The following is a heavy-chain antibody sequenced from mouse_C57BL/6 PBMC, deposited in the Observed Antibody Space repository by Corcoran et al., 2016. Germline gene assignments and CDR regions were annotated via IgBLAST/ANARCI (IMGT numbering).Heavy chain of an antibody. D-gene: IGHD2-12*01. V-gene: IGHV14-3*01. CDR1: GFNIKNTY. Sequence: EVQLQQSVAELVRPGASVKLSCTASGFNIKNTYMHWVKQRPEQGLEWIGRIDPANGNTKYAPKFQGKATITADTSSNTAYLQLSSLTSEDTAIYYCAGGDRVSRSWFAYWGQGTLVTVSA. J-gene: IGHJ3*01. CDR3: AGGDRVSRSWFAY. CDR2: IDPANGNT.